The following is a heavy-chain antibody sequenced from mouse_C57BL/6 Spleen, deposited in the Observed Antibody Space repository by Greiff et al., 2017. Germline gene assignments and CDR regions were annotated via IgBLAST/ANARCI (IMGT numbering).Heavy chain of an antibody. V-gene: IGHV14-4*01. Sequence: VQLQQSGAELVRPGASVKLSCTASGFNIKDDYMHWVKQRPEQGLAWIGWIEPENGDTEYASKFPGKPTITADTSSNQAYLQLIILTSEDTAVYYCTTLGRSWFAYWGQGTLVTVSA. D-gene: IGHD1-1*01. CDR3: TTLGRSWFAY. J-gene: IGHJ3*01. CDR2: IEPENGDT. CDR1: GFNIKDDY.